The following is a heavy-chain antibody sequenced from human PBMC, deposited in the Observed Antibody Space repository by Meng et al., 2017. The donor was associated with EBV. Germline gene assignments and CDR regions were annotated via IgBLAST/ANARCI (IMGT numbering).Heavy chain of an antibody. CDR1: GGSVSSGSYY. CDR3: ARGRYYGDYFWFDP. D-gene: IGHD4-17*01. J-gene: IGHJ5*02. Sequence: QGQLQESGPGLVKPSETLSLTCTVSGGSVSSGSYYWGWIRQPPGKGLEWIGYIYYSGSTNYNPSLKSRVTISVDTSKNQFSLKLSSVTAADTAVYYCARGRYYGDYFWFDPWGQGTLVTVSS. CDR2: IYYSGST. V-gene: IGHV4-61*01.